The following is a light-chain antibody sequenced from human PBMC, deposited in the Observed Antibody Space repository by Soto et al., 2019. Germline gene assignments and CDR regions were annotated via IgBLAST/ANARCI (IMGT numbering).Light chain of an antibody. V-gene: IGLV1-47*02. J-gene: IGLJ1*01. CDR1: SSNIGSSY. CDR2: NNN. CDR3: AAWDDRVSGYV. Sequence: QSALTQPPSTSGTPGQRVTISCSGSSSNIGSSYVFWFQHLPGTAPKLLMYNNNQRPSGVPDRVSASKSGTSASLAISGLRSEDEADYYCAAWDDRVSGYVFGTGTKVTAL.